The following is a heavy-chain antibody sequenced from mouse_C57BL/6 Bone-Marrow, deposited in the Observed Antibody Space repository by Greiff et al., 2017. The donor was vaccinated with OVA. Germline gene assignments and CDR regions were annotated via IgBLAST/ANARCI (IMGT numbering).Heavy chain of an antibody. CDR3: ANYDYDVDAMDY. D-gene: IGHD2-4*01. CDR1: GYTFTSYW. Sequence: VQLQQSGAELVKPGASVKLSCKASGYTFTSYWMHWVKQRPGQGLEWIGMIHPNSGSTNYNEKFKSKATLTVDKSSSTAYMQLSSLTSEDSAVYYCANYDYDVDAMDYWGQGTSVTVSS. J-gene: IGHJ4*01. CDR2: IHPNSGST. V-gene: IGHV1-64*01.